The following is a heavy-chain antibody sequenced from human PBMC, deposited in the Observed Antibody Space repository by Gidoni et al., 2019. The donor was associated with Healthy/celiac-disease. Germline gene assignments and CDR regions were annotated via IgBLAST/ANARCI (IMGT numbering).Heavy chain of an antibody. J-gene: IGHJ4*02. CDR3: ARLAGGYDANNYFDY. Sequence: QLQLQESGPGLVKPSETLSLTCTVSGGSISSSSYYWGWIRQPPGKGLEWIGSIYYSGSTYHKPSLKSRVTISVDTSKNQFSLKLSSVTAADTAVYYCARLAGGYDANNYFDYWGQGTLVTVSS. D-gene: IGHD5-12*01. CDR2: IYYSGST. CDR1: GGSISSSSYY. V-gene: IGHV4-39*01.